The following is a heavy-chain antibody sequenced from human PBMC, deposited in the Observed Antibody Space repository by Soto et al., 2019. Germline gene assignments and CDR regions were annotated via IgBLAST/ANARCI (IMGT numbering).Heavy chain of an antibody. D-gene: IGHD6-13*01. Sequence: PGGSLRLSCAASGFTFSSYAMSWVRQAPGKGLEWVSAISGSGGSTYYADSVKGRFTISRDNSKNTLYLQMNSLRAEDTAVYYCAKERPEQQLARDHYYYYGMDVWGQGTTVTVSS. CDR3: AKERPEQQLARDHYYYYGMDV. CDR1: GFTFSSYA. J-gene: IGHJ6*02. CDR2: ISGSGGST. V-gene: IGHV3-23*01.